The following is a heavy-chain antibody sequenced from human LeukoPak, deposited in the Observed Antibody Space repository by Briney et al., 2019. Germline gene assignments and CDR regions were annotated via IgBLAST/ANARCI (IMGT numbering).Heavy chain of an antibody. D-gene: IGHD3-3*01. CDR2: IWYDGSNK. Sequence: GGSLRLSCAASGFTFSSYGMHWVRQAPGKGLEWVAVIWYDGSNKYYADSVKGRFTISRDNSKNTLYLQMNSLRAEDTAVYYYAREKRLRFLEWLFDYWGQGTLVTVSS. J-gene: IGHJ4*02. CDR1: GFTFSSYG. V-gene: IGHV3-33*01. CDR3: AREKRLRFLEWLFDY.